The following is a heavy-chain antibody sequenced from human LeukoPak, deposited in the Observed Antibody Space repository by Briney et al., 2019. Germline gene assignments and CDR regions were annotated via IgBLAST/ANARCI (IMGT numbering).Heavy chain of an antibody. D-gene: IGHD2-2*01. Sequence: PSETLSLTCTVSDDSLTSGSHYWSWIRQPAGKGPEWIGRIFINGSTNYNPSLTSRVTISADTSKSQFSLKLTSVTAADAVVYYCARMRIVVVPAAKFRHFYYGMDVWGQGTTVTVSS. CDR1: DDSLTSGSHY. J-gene: IGHJ6*02. CDR2: IFINGST. CDR3: ARMRIVVVPAAKFRHFYYGMDV. V-gene: IGHV4-61*02.